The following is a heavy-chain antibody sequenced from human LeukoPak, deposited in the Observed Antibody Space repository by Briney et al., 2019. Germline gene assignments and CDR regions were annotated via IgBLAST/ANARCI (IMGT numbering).Heavy chain of an antibody. CDR2: IYWDDDK. D-gene: IGHD3-10*01. J-gene: IGHJ4*02. CDR3: AHRRGVWFPKY. Sequence: CGPTLAKPTQTLTLTCTFSGFSLGTSGGGVGWIRHPPGKALEWLALIYWDDDKRYSRSLKSRLTITKDTSKNQVVLTMTNMDPVDTATYYCAHRRGVWFPKYWGQGTLVTVSS. V-gene: IGHV2-5*02. CDR1: GFSLGTSGGG.